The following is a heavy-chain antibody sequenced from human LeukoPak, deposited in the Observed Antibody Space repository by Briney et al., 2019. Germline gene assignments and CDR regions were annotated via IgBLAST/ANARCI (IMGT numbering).Heavy chain of an antibody. D-gene: IGHD6-19*01. J-gene: IGHJ6*02. CDR3: AKDQAVAGTGLYYYYYGVDV. CDR2: ISSDGSIT. CDR1: GFTFSTYW. V-gene: IGHV3-74*01. Sequence: GGSLRLSCAASGFTFSTYWMHWVRQAPGKGLVWVSRISSDGSITSYADSVKGRFTISRDNAKNTLYLQMNSLRAEDTALYYCAKDQAVAGTGLYYYYYGVDVWGQGTTVTVSS.